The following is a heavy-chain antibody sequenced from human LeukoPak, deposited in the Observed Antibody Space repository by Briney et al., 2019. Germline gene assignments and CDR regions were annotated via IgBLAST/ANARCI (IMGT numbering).Heavy chain of an antibody. Sequence: TGGSLRLSCAASGFTLSNYDMNWVRQAPGKGLEWVSSISTSSRYIYYKDSVRGRFTISRDDAKNSLYLEVNSLRAEDTAVYYCARADCSSSTCYLRRSWFDPWGQGTLVTVSS. J-gene: IGHJ5*02. V-gene: IGHV3-21*01. CDR2: ISTSSRYI. CDR3: ARADCSSSTCYLRRSWFDP. D-gene: IGHD2-2*01. CDR1: GFTLSNYD.